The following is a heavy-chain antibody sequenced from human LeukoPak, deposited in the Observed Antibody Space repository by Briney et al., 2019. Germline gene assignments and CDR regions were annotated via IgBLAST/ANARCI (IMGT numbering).Heavy chain of an antibody. V-gene: IGHV4-4*07. D-gene: IGHD3-10*01. CDR3: ARVGYYGSGSYPY. Sequence: SETLSLTCTVSGGSISSYYWSWMRQPAGKGLEWIGRIYTSGSTNYNPSLKSRVTMSVDTSKNQFSLKLSSVTAADTALYYCARVGYYGSGSYPYWGQGNLVTVSS. CDR1: GGSISSYY. J-gene: IGHJ4*02. CDR2: IYTSGST.